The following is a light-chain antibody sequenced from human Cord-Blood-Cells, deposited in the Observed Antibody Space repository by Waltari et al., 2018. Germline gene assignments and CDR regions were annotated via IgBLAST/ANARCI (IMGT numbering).Light chain of an antibody. Sequence: DIQMTQSPSTLSASVGDRVTITCRASQSISSWLAWYQQKPGKAPKPLIYKASSLESGXXXRFSGSGSGTEFTLTISSLQPDDFATYYCQQYNSYPFTFGPGTKVDIK. J-gene: IGKJ3*01. CDR1: QSISSW. CDR3: QQYNSYPFT. V-gene: IGKV1-5*03. CDR2: KAS.